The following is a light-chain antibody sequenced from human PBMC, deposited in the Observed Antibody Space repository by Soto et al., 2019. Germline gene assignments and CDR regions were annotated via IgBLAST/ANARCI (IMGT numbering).Light chain of an antibody. CDR2: DAS. CDR3: HQYGSSPLT. J-gene: IGKJ4*01. Sequence: EFVLTQSPGTLSLSPGERATLSCRASQSVSSSYLAWYQQKPGQAPRLLIHDASNRATGIPARFSGSGSGTDFTLTISRLEPEDFAVYYCHQYGSSPLTFGGGTKVDIK. V-gene: IGKV3-20*01. CDR1: QSVSSSY.